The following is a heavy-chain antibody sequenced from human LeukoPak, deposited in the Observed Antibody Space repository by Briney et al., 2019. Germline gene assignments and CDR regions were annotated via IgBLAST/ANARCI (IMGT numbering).Heavy chain of an antibody. CDR1: GFTFSSYA. CDR3: AREISGDSNFDY. CDR2: ISGSDTTT. J-gene: IGHJ4*02. Sequence: PGGSLRLSCAASGFTFSSYAMSWVRQAPGKGLEWVSAISGSDTTTYYADSVKGRFTISRDNSKNTVFLQMNGLRVEDTALYYCAREISGDSNFDYWGQGTLVTVSS. D-gene: IGHD6-13*01. V-gene: IGHV3-23*01.